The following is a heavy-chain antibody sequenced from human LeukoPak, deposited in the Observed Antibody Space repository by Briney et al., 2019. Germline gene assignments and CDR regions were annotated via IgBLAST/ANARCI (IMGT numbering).Heavy chain of an antibody. J-gene: IGHJ4*02. V-gene: IGHV1-2*02. Sequence: ASVKVSCKASGYTFTDYYMHWVRQAPGQGLEWMGWINPNNGGTSYAQKFQGRVTMTRDTSISTAYLELRRLKSDDTAVYYCARGIAATRGLWGQGTLVTVSS. CDR3: ARGIAATRGL. CDR2: INPNNGGT. D-gene: IGHD6-6*01. CDR1: GYTFTDYY.